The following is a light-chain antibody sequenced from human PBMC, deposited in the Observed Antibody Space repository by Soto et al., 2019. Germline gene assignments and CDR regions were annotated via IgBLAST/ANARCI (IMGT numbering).Light chain of an antibody. J-gene: IGLJ1*01. CDR2: EVS. CDR3: SSYTSSRSLV. V-gene: IGLV2-14*01. Sequence: QSALTQPASVSGSPGQSITISCTGASSDVGSYNYVSWYQQYPGKAPKLMLFEVSARPSGVSNRFSGSKSGNTASLTISGLQAEDEADYYCSSYTSSRSLVFGTGTKVTVL. CDR1: SSDVGSYNY.